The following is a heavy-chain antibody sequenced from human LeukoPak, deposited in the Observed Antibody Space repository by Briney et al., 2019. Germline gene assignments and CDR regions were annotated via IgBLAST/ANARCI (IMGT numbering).Heavy chain of an antibody. CDR2: FAMIDDII. V-gene: IGHV3-23*05. J-gene: IGHJ4*02. CDR1: GFTFNNYA. D-gene: IGHD1-26*01. Sequence: GGSLRLSCAASGFTFNNYAMSWVRQAPGKGLEWVSGFAMIDDIIHYVGSVKGRFTISRDNSKNMLYLQMNSLRAEDTAVYYCAKGFHRGSFNELDYWGQGTLVTVSS. CDR3: AKGFHRGSFNELDY.